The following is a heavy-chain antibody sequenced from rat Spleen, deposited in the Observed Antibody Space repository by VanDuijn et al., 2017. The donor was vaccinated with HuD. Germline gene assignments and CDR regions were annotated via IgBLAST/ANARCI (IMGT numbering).Heavy chain of an antibody. J-gene: IGHJ3*01. D-gene: IGHD4-3*01. V-gene: IGHV5-25*01. CDR2: ISSDGGRN. Sequence: EVQLVESGGGLVQPGRSMKLSCAASGFTFSDYYMAWVRQAPTKGLEWVATISSDGGRNFYRDSVKGQFTITRDNAKSSLYLQMDSLRSEDTATYYCVRQDTSGYSNWFTYWGQGTLVTVSS. CDR3: VRQDTSGYSNWFTY. CDR1: GFTFSDYY.